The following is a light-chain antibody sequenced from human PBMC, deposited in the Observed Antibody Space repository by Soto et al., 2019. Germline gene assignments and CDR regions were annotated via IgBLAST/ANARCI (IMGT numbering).Light chain of an antibody. V-gene: IGKV1-39*01. J-gene: IGKJ5*01. CDR1: QTISNY. CDR2: LAS. Sequence: DIQMTQSPSSLSAFVGDTVTITCRASQTISNYLNWYQQRPGKAPKLLIYLASSLQSGVPSRFGGSGSGTDFTLTISSLQPEDSATYYCQQSYGPPITFGQGTRLEIK. CDR3: QQSYGPPIT.